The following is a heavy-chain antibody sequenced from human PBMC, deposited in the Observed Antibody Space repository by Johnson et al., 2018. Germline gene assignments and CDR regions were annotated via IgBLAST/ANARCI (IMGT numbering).Heavy chain of an antibody. CDR1: GFTFDDYG. J-gene: IGHJ3*02. CDR2: INWNGGST. V-gene: IGHV3-20*04. Sequence: VQLVESGGGLVQPGGSLRLSCAASGFTFDDYGMTWVRQAPGKGLEWVSGINWNGGSTGYADSVKGRFTISRDNAKNTVYLQMNNGRADDTAVYYCARPYYGGAFDIWGQGTMVTVSS. CDR3: ARPYYGGAFDI. D-gene: IGHD3-3*01.